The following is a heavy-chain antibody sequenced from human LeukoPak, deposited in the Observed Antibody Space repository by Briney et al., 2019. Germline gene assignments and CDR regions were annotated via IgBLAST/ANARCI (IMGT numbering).Heavy chain of an antibody. J-gene: IGHJ4*02. Sequence: GGSLRLSCAASGFTFNNYAMNWVRQAPGKGLEWVSYISSSGSTIYYADSVKGRFTISRDNAKNSLYLQMNSLRAEDTAVYYCARDNSGSYYVPARQFDYWGQGTLVTVSS. CDR3: ARDNSGSYYVPARQFDY. CDR1: GFTFNNYA. D-gene: IGHD1-26*01. CDR2: ISSSGSTI. V-gene: IGHV3-48*03.